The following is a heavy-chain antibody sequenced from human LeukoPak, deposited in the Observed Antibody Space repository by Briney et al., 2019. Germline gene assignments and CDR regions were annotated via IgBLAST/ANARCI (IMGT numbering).Heavy chain of an antibody. Sequence: PSQTLSLTCTVSGGSITNGYNWSWIRQLPGKGLEWLGYIYYTGSTYYNPSLESRVTISVDTSKTQLSLKLTSVTAADTAVYYCARSGQLSRIDYWGQGTLVTVSS. J-gene: IGHJ4*02. CDR3: ARSGQLSRIDY. V-gene: IGHV4-31*03. D-gene: IGHD5-24*01. CDR1: GGSITNGYN. CDR2: IYYTGST.